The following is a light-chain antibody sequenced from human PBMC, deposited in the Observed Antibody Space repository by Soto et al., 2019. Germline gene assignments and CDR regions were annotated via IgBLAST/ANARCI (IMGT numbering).Light chain of an antibody. V-gene: IGLV3-21*02. J-gene: IGLJ2*01. CDR2: TDS. CDR3: QVWYTGSDHVV. Sequence: SSELTQPPSVSVAPGQTASISCGGNRIGSKSVQWYQQKPGHAPVLVVHTDSDRPSGLAERFSGSNSGGTATLSISGAEAGDEAADYCQVWYTGSDHVVFGGGTKLTVL. CDR1: RIGSKS.